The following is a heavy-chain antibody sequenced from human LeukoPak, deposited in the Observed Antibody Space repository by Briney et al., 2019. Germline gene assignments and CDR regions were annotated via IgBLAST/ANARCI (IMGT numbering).Heavy chain of an antibody. J-gene: IGHJ4*02. V-gene: IGHV3-48*02. D-gene: IGHD3-22*01. CDR2: ITTSGPI. Sequence: GGSLRLSCAASGFTFSSYGMSWVRQAPGKGLERVSYITTSGPIYYADSVKGRFTISRDNDKSSLYLQMNSLRDEDTAVYYCARNQGSGYSQSRFDYWGQGTLVTVSS. CDR3: ARNQGSGYSQSRFDY. CDR1: GFTFSSYG.